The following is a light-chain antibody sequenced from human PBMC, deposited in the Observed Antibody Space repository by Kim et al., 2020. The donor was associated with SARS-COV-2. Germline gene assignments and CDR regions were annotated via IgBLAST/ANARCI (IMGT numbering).Light chain of an antibody. J-gene: IGKJ1*01. CDR3: QQYNSNFPT. V-gene: IGKV1-5*03. CDR2: RAY. CDR1: QSVSIW. Sequence: ASVGDRVTMTCRASQSVSIWLAWYQQKPGKVPKLLIYRAYSLESGAPSRFSGSGSGTEFTLAISSLQPDDFATYYCQQYNSNFPTFGQGTKVDIK.